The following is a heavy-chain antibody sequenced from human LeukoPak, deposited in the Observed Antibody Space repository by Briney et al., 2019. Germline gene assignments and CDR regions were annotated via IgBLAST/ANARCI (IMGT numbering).Heavy chain of an antibody. CDR1: GGSFSGYY. Sequence: SETLSLTCAVYGGSFSGYYWSWIRQPPGKGLEWIGEINHSGSTNYNPSLKSRVTISVDTSKNQFSLKLSSVTAADTAVYYCARLIVPYYFDSWGQGTLVTVSS. V-gene: IGHV4-34*01. CDR2: INHSGST. CDR3: ARLIVPYYFDS. D-gene: IGHD2-15*01. J-gene: IGHJ4*02.